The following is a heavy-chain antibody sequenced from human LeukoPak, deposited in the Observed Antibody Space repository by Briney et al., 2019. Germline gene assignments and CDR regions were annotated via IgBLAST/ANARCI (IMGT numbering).Heavy chain of an antibody. D-gene: IGHD2-21*01. Sequence: PGGSLRLSCAASGFTFTSYVMSWVRQAPGKGLEWVSAISGSGGSTYYADSVKGRFTISRDNSKNALYLQMNSLRAEDTAVYYCARDRTYCGATDCYFYYFDYWGQGTLITVSS. CDR1: GFTFTSYV. J-gene: IGHJ4*02. CDR3: ARDRTYCGATDCYFYYFDY. V-gene: IGHV3-23*01. CDR2: ISGSGGST.